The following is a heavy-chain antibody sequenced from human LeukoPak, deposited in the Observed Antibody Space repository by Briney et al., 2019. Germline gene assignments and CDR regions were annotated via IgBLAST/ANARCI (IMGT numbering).Heavy chain of an antibody. J-gene: IGHJ4*02. V-gene: IGHV3-48*03. CDR2: ISSSGSTI. CDR3: ARDKSHYDSNGRLDY. Sequence: GGSLRLSCAASGFTFSSYEMNWVRQAPGKGLEWVSYISSSGSTIYYADSVKGRFTISRDNAKNSLYLQMNSLRAEDTAVYYCARDKSHYDSNGRLDYWGQGTLVTVSS. D-gene: IGHD3-22*01. CDR1: GFTFSSYE.